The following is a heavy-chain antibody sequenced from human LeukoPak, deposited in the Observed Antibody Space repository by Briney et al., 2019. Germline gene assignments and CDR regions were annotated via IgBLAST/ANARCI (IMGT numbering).Heavy chain of an antibody. CDR3: ARTLGGSSWYKFDY. CDR1: GGSISSYY. D-gene: IGHD6-13*01. CDR2: IYYSGST. Sequence: PSETLSLTCTVSGGSISSYYWSWIRQPPGKGLEWIGYIYYSGSTNYNPSLKSRVTISVDTSKNQFSLKLSSVTAAETAVYYCARTLGGSSWYKFDYWGQGTLVTVSS. J-gene: IGHJ4*02. V-gene: IGHV4-59*01.